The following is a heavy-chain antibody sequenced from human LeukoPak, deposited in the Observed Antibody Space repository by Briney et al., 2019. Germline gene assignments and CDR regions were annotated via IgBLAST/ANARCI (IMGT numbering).Heavy chain of an antibody. D-gene: IGHD2-15*01. J-gene: IGHJ4*02. CDR2: IYKGNT. V-gene: IGHV1-18*01. CDR3: ARGCSGSYCSL. Sequence: ASVKVSCKASGYTFTSYAISWVRQATGQGLEWMGWIYKGNTNYAQKVQDRVTMTTDTSTSTAYMELRSLGSDDTAMYYCARGCSGSYCSLWGQGTLVTVSS. CDR1: GYTFTSYA.